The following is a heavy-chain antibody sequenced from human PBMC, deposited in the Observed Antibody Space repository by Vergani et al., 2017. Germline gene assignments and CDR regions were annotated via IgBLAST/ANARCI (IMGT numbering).Heavy chain of an antibody. CDR2: IYYSGST. Sequence: QLQLQESGPGLVKPSATLPLTCSVSGASIRSSNYYWGWIRQPPGKGLEWIASIYYSGSTHYNPSLKSPVTISVDTSKNQFSLKLSSVTAADTAVYFCARHSXVEWLVKLGWIDPWGQGILVTVSS. V-gene: IGHV4-39*01. D-gene: IGHD6-19*01. J-gene: IGHJ5*02. CDR1: GASIRSSNYY. CDR3: ARHSXVEWLVKLGWIDP.